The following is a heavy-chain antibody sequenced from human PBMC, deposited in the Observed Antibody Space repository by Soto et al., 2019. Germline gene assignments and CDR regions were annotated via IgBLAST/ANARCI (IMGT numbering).Heavy chain of an antibody. CDR1: GFTFSTFA. J-gene: IGHJ4*02. CDR2: ITGGSGFT. Sequence: EVQLLESGGGFVQPGGSLRLPCAASGFTFSTFAMNWVRQAPGKGLEWVSGITGGSGFTFYADSVKGRFTISRDDSENTLFLQMSSLRAEDTAKYYCAKSGPTNYFDFWGQGTLVTVSS. V-gene: IGHV3-23*01. D-gene: IGHD1-26*01. CDR3: AKSGPTNYFDF.